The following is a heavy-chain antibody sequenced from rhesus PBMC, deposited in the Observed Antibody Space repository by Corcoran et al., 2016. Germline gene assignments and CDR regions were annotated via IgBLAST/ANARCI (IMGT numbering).Heavy chain of an antibody. Sequence: EVQLVESGGGLVQPGGSLRLSCAAPGFTFSSYGMHWVRQATGKGLEWVAVISYDGSKKYYADSVQDRYTISRDNSKNMLYLQMNNLKVEDTAVYYCARDPGYSGYRSFDYWGQGVLVTVSS. CDR1: GFTFSSYG. J-gene: IGHJ4*01. D-gene: IGHD5-42*01. V-gene: IGHV3-54*02. CDR2: ISYDGSKK. CDR3: ARDPGYSGYRSFDY.